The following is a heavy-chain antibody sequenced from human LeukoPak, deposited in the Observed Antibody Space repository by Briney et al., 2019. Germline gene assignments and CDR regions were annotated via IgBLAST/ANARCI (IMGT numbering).Heavy chain of an antibody. D-gene: IGHD3-16*02. CDR3: ARDRSTHYDYVWGSYRYEGVDY. CDR2: INHSGST. CDR1: GGSFSGYY. Sequence: SETLSLTCAVYGGSFSGYYWSWIRQPPGKGLEWIGEINHSGSTNYNPSLKSRVTISVDTSKNQFSLKLSSVTAADTAVYYCARDRSTHYDYVWGSYRYEGVDYWGQGTLVTVSS. V-gene: IGHV4-34*01. J-gene: IGHJ4*02.